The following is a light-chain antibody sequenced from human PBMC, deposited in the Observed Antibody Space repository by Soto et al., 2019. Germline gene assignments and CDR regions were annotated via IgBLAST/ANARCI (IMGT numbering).Light chain of an antibody. CDR3: MQALQTPA. V-gene: IGKV2-28*01. Sequence: DIVMTQAPLSLPVTPGEPASISCRSIHILLHSNVYNYLDWYLQKPGQSPQLLIYLGSNRSSGVPDRFSGSGSGTDFTLKISRVEAEDVGVYYCMQALQTPAFGQGTKVDIK. CDR2: LGS. CDR1: HILLHSNVYNY. J-gene: IGKJ1*01.